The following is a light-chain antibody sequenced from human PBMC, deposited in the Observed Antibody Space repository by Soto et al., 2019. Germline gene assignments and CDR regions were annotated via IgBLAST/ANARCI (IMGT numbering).Light chain of an antibody. J-gene: IGKJ1*01. Sequence: EIVLTQSPGTLSLSTGEGATLSCRASQSVSTNFFAWYQQKPGQAPRLLIYGASTRATGIPDRFSGSGSGTDFTLTISRLEPEDFAVYYCQQYGRTSWTFGQGTRWIS. V-gene: IGKV3-20*01. CDR3: QQYGRTSWT. CDR1: QSVSTNF. CDR2: GAS.